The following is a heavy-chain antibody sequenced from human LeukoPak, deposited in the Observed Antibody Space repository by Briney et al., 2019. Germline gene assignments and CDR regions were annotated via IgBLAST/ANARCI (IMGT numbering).Heavy chain of an antibody. D-gene: IGHD6-6*01. CDR3: AADLTGQLVLFDY. Sequence: ASVKVSCKASGYTFTSYDINWVRQATGQGLEWMGWMNPNSGNTGYAQKFQGRVTMTRNTSISTAYMELSSLRSEDTAVYYCAADLTGQLVLFDYWGQGTLVTVSS. CDR1: GYTFTSYD. V-gene: IGHV1-8*01. CDR2: MNPNSGNT. J-gene: IGHJ4*02.